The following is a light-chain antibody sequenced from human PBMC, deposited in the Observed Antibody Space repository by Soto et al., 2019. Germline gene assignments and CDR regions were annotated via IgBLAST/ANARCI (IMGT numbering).Light chain of an antibody. V-gene: IGKV2-28*01. Sequence: DIVVTQSPLSLPVTPGEPASISCRSSQSLLHSNGYNYLDWYLQKPGQSPQLLIYLGSNRASGVPDRFSGNGSGTDFTLKISRVEAEDVGVYYCMQVLQTRTFGGGTTVEIK. CDR1: QSLLHSNGYNY. CDR2: LGS. CDR3: MQVLQTRT. J-gene: IGKJ4*01.